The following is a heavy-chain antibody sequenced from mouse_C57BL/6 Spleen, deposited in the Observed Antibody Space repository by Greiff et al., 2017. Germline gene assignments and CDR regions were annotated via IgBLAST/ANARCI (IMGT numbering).Heavy chain of an antibody. Sequence: VQLQQPGAELVRPGSSVKLSCKASGYTFTSYWMHWVKQRPIQGLEWIGNIDPSDSETHYNQKFKDKATLTVDKSSSTAYMQLSSLTSEDSAVXYCARRKGSWGGFAYWGQGTLVTVSA. V-gene: IGHV1-52*01. D-gene: IGHD1-1*02. CDR2: IDPSDSET. CDR3: ARRKGSWGGFAY. CDR1: GYTFTSYW. J-gene: IGHJ3*01.